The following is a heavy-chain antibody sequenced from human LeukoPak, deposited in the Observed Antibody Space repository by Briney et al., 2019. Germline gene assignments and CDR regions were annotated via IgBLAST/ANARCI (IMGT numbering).Heavy chain of an antibody. CDR1: GFTFSNYA. Sequence: GGSLRLSCAASGFTFSNYAMHWVRQAPGKGLEWVAVISYDGSNKYYADSVKGRFTISRDNSKNTLYLQMNSLRAEDTAVYYCARGDYYDSSGLPHYWGQGTLVTVSS. CDR2: ISYDGSNK. J-gene: IGHJ4*02. V-gene: IGHV3-30-3*01. D-gene: IGHD3-22*01. CDR3: ARGDYYDSSGLPHY.